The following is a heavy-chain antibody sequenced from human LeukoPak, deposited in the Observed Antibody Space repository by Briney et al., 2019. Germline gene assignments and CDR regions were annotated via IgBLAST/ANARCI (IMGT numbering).Heavy chain of an antibody. D-gene: IGHD1-1*01. CDR1: GFAFGSEA. Sequence: QSGGSLRLSCAVSGFAFGSEAMSWVRQSPARGLEWVASISPGGGTTYYADYVKGRFTISRDNSNNTLYVQMNSLRAEDTAVYYCAKVRSGSANWALRIFDNWGQGTLVTVSS. J-gene: IGHJ4*02. CDR3: AKVRSGSANWALRIFDN. V-gene: IGHV3-23*01. CDR2: ISPGGGTT.